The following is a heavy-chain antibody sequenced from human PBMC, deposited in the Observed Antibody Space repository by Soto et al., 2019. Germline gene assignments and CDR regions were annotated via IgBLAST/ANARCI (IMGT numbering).Heavy chain of an antibody. CDR1: GFTFSRHA. CDR3: AREVGGSSPPG. Sequence: QVQRVESGGGVVQPGRSLRLSCAASGFTFSRHAMHWVRQAPVKGLEWVAVISYDGSEKYYADSVKGRFTISRDSSKNTLYLQMDSLGPEDTAVYYCAREVGGSSPPGWGQGTLVTVFS. J-gene: IGHJ4*02. D-gene: IGHD6-6*01. CDR2: ISYDGSEK. V-gene: IGHV3-30-3*01.